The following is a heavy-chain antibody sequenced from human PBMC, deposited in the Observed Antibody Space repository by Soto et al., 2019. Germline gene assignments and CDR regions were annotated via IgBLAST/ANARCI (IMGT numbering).Heavy chain of an antibody. CDR3: ARWGGYGAS. V-gene: IGHV3-23*01. CDR2: FSGSSGNT. Sequence: EVQLLESGGGLAQPGGSLRLSCAASGFSISTYDEIWVRQAPGSGLEWVSCFSGSSGNTYYADSVKGRFTISRDNTKNRVYLQVNSVRAEEQDVDYCARWGGYGASWGQGTVVPASS. CDR1: GFSISTYD. D-gene: IGHD4-17*01. J-gene: IGHJ5*02.